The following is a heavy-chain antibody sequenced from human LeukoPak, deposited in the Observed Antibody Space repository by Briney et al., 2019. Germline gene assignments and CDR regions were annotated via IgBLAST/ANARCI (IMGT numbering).Heavy chain of an antibody. CDR1: GFTFSNYG. CDR2: ISSGSGTI. Sequence: GGSLRLSCAASGFTFSNYGMNWVHQAPGKGLEWVSYISSGSGTINYADSVKGRFTISRDSARSSLYLQVNSLRAEDTAVYYCARGGSARPDYWGQGTLVTVSS. D-gene: IGHD6-6*01. V-gene: IGHV3-48*01. J-gene: IGHJ4*02. CDR3: ARGGSARPDY.